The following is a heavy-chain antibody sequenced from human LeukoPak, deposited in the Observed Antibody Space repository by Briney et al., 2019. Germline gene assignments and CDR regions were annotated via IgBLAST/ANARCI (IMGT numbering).Heavy chain of an antibody. CDR3: ARRGGHGGSFDY. D-gene: IGHD4-23*01. V-gene: IGHV4-59*08. CDR1: GGSISSYY. Sequence: SETLSLTCTVSGGSISSYYWSWIRQPPGKGLEWIGYIYYSGSTNYNPSLKSRVTISVDTSKNQFSLKLSSVTAADTAVYYCARRGGHGGSFDYWGQGTLVTVSS. CDR2: IYYSGST. J-gene: IGHJ4*02.